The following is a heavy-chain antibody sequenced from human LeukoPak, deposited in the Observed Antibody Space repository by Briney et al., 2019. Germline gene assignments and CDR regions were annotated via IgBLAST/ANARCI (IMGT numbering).Heavy chain of an antibody. CDR1: GGTFSSYA. J-gene: IGHJ3*02. CDR2: IIPIFGTA. CDR3: ARDRLSSSSAFAFDI. V-gene: IGHV1-69*05. D-gene: IGHD6-6*01. Sequence: SVKVSCKXSGGTFSSYAISWVRQAPGQGLEWMGRIIPIFGTANYAQKFQGRVTITTDESTSTAYMELSSLRSEDTAVYYCARDRLSSSSAFAFDIWGQGTMVTVSS.